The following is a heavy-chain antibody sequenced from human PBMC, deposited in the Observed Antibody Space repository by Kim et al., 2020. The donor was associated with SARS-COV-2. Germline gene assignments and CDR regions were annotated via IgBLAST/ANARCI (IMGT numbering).Heavy chain of an antibody. D-gene: IGHD3-16*01. CDR1: GFTFSSYA. J-gene: IGHJ6*02. V-gene: IGHV3-23*03. CDR3: AKDVIRDDVVV. CDR2: IYSGGSST. Sequence: GGSLRLSCAASGFTFSSYAMSWVRQAPGKGLEWVSVIYSGGSSTYYADSVKGRFTISRDNSKNTLYLQMNSLRAEDTAVYYCAKDVIRDDVVVWGQGTTITVSS.